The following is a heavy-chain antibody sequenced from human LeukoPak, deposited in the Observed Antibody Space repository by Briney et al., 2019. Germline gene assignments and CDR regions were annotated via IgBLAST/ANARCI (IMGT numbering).Heavy chain of an antibody. CDR2: IYYSGST. CDR1: GGSISSSSYY. CDR3: ARGYCSSTSCYNHYYGMDV. D-gene: IGHD2-2*01. V-gene: IGHV4-39*01. J-gene: IGHJ6*02. Sequence: SETLSLTCTVSGGSISSSSYYWGWIRQPPGKGLEWIGSIYYSGSTYYNPSLKSRVTISVDTSKNQFSLKLSSVTAADTAVYYCARGYCSSTSCYNHYYGMDVWGQGTTVTVSS.